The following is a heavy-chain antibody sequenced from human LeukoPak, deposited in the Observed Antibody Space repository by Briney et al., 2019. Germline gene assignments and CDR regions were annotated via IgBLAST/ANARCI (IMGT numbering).Heavy chain of an antibody. J-gene: IGHJ3*02. CDR2: IWYDGSNK. Sequence: GRSLRLSCAASGFTFSSYGMHWVRQAPGKGLEWVAVIWYDGSNKYYADSVKGRFTISRDNSKNTLYLQMNSLRAEDTAVYYCARDQSGDAFDIWGQGTMVTVPS. CDR1: GFTFSSYG. CDR3: ARDQSGDAFDI. V-gene: IGHV3-33*01.